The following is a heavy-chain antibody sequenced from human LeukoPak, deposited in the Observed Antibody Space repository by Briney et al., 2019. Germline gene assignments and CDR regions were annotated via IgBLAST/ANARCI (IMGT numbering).Heavy chain of an antibody. CDR3: ARSPYGSGSYPQY. Sequence: ASVKVSCKASGYTFTDYYMHWVRQAPGQGLEWMGWINPNSGGTNYAQKFQGRVTMTRDTSISTAYMELSRLRSDDTAVYYCARSPYGSGSYPQYWGQGTLVTVSS. D-gene: IGHD3-10*01. V-gene: IGHV1-2*02. CDR1: GYTFTDYY. J-gene: IGHJ4*02. CDR2: INPNSGGT.